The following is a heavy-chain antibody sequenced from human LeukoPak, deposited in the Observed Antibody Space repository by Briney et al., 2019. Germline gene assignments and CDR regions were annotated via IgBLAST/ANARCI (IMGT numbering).Heavy chain of an antibody. Sequence: SETLSLTCTVSGGSISSYYWSWIRQPPGKGLEWIAYIYYRGSTNHHPSLKSRVTISVDTSKNQFSLKLTSVTAADTAMYYCAGLTTPTPHKFDYWGQGTLVAVSS. V-gene: IGHV4-59*01. CDR2: IYYRGST. D-gene: IGHD4-17*01. CDR3: AGLTTPTPHKFDY. J-gene: IGHJ4*02. CDR1: GGSISSYY.